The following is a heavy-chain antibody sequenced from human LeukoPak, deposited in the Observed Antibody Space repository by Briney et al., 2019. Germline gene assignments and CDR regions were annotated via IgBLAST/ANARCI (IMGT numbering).Heavy chain of an antibody. Sequence: SVKVSCKASGGTFSSNAISWVRQAPGQGLEWMGGIIPIFGTANYAQKFQGRVTITADESTSTAYMELSSLRSEDTAVYYCARDPLGGLLYAFDIWGQGTMVTVSS. V-gene: IGHV1-69*13. J-gene: IGHJ3*02. CDR3: ARDPLGGLLYAFDI. CDR1: GGTFSSNA. D-gene: IGHD1-26*01. CDR2: IIPIFGTA.